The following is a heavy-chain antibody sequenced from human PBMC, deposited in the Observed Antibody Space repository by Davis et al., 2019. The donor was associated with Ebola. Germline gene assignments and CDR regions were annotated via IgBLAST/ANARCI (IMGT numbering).Heavy chain of an antibody. V-gene: IGHV3-48*03. Sequence: GESLKISCAASGFTFSSYEMNWVRQAPGKGLEWVSYISSSGSTIYYADSVKGRFTISRDNAKNSLYLQMNSLRAEDTAVYYCARGGYYYDSSGSYLFGYWGQGTLVTVSS. CDR3: ARGGYYYDSSGSYLFGY. J-gene: IGHJ4*02. CDR1: GFTFSSYE. CDR2: ISSSGSTI. D-gene: IGHD3-22*01.